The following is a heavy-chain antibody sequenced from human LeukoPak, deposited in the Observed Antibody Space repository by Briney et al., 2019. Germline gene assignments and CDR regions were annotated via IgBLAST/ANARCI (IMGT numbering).Heavy chain of an antibody. CDR3: ARAEGDYTGYYYGFDF. CDR1: GGSISSYY. D-gene: IGHD1-26*01. CDR2: IYYSGST. Sequence: PSETLSLTCTVSGGSISSYYWSWLRQPPGKGLEWIGYIYYSGSTNYNPSLKSRVTISVDTSKNQFSLKLSSVTAADTAVYYCARAEGDYTGYYYGFDFWGQGTLVTVSS. V-gene: IGHV4-59*01. J-gene: IGHJ4*02.